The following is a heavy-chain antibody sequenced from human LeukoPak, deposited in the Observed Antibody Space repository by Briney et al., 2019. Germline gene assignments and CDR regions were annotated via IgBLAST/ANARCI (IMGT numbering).Heavy chain of an antibody. J-gene: IGHJ3*02. CDR3: ARAGDLIVVAMGAFDI. V-gene: IGHV4-30-2*01. D-gene: IGHD2-15*01. CDR1: GGSISSGGYS. Sequence: SETLSLTCAVSGGSISSGGYSWGWIRQPPGKGLEWIGFIYHGGSTNYNPSLKSRVTISVDRSKNQFSLKLSSVTAADTAVYYCARAGDLIVVAMGAFDIWGQGTMVTVSS. CDR2: IYHGGST.